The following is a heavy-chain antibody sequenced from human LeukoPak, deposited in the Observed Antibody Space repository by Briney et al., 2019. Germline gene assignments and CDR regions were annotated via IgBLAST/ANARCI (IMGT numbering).Heavy chain of an antibody. CDR3: ATSGDYGSGTYYYYYMDV. Sequence: GGSLRLSCAASGLTFSSYALSWVRQAPGKGLEWVSAISGSGGSTYYADSVKGRFTISRDNSKNTLYLQMNSLRAEDTAVYYCATSGDYGSGTYYYYYMDVWGKGTTVTVSS. V-gene: IGHV3-23*01. D-gene: IGHD3-10*01. J-gene: IGHJ6*03. CDR1: GLTFSSYA. CDR2: ISGSGGST.